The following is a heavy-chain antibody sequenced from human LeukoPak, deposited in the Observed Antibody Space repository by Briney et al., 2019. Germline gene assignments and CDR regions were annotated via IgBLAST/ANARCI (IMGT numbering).Heavy chain of an antibody. V-gene: IGHV1-8*02. CDR1: GYTFTGYY. CDR2: INPNSGNT. Sequence: ASVKVSCKASGYTFTGYYMHWVRQAPGQGLEWMGWINPNSGNTGYAQKFQGRVTMTRNTSISTAYMELSSLRSEDTAVYYCARGFAVAAPGGDYWGQGTLVTVSS. CDR3: ARGFAVAAPGGDY. J-gene: IGHJ4*02. D-gene: IGHD6-19*01.